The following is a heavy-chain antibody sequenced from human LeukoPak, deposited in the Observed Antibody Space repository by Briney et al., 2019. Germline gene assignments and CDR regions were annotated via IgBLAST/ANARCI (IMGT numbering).Heavy chain of an antibody. CDR1: GGTFSSYA. CDR2: IIPIFGTA. J-gene: IGHJ6*03. D-gene: IGHD5-12*01. V-gene: IGHV1-69*01. CDR3: GQTNGRYSGYDPTPEYYYMDV. Sequence: SVKVSCKASGGTFSSYAISWVRQAPGQGLEWMGGIIPIFGTANYAQKFQGRVTITADESTSTAYMELSSLRSEDTAVYYCGQTNGRYSGYDPTPEYYYMDVWGKGTTVTVSS.